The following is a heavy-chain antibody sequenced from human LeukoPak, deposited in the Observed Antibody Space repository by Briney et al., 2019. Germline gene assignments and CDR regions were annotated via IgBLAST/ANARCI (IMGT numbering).Heavy chain of an antibody. CDR2: IYYTGST. J-gene: IGHJ4*02. D-gene: IGHD6-13*01. V-gene: IGHV4-59*01. CDR3: ARNLIPEQLVLNF. CDR1: GGSFSGYY. Sequence: KPSETLSLTCAVYGGSFSGYYWSWIRQPPGKGLEWIGYIYYTGSTNYNPSLKSRVTMSVDTSKNQFSLNLKSVTPEDTAVYYCARNLIPEQLVLNFWGQGTLVTVSS.